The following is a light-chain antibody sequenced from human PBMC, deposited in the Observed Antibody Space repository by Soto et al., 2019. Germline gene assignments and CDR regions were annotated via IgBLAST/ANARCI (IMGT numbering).Light chain of an antibody. V-gene: IGKV1-39*01. J-gene: IGKJ2*01. CDR2: AAS. Sequence: DVQMTQSPSSLSASVGDRVTITCRASQTISSYLNWYQQKPGKAPNLLISAASNLQSGVPSRFSSSGSGTDVTPTITSLQPEDFATYYCQQSYSSPRTFGQGTKLEIK. CDR3: QQSYSSPRT. CDR1: QTISSY.